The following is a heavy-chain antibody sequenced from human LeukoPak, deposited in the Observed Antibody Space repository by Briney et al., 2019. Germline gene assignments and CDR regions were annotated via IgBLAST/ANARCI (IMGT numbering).Heavy chain of an antibody. Sequence: ASVKVSCEASGYTFTGYYMHWVRQAPGQGLEWMGRINPNSGGTNYAQKFQGRVTMTRDTSISTAYMELSRLRSDDTAVYYCATRTIFPYSYYMDVWGKGTTVTVSS. CDR2: INPNSGGT. CDR3: ATRTIFPYSYYMDV. V-gene: IGHV1-2*06. CDR1: GYTFTGYY. J-gene: IGHJ6*03. D-gene: IGHD1-14*01.